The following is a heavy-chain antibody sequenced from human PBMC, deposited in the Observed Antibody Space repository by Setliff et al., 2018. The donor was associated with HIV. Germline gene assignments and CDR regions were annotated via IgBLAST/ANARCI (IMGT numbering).Heavy chain of an antibody. D-gene: IGHD4-17*01. CDR2: SIPMFGTA. CDR1: GGTFGSYA. CDR3: ARSGYGEYDVEAPWDY. J-gene: IGHJ4*02. Sequence: SVKVSCKASGGTFGSYAVSWVRQAPGQGLEWMGGSIPMFGTAKYAQKFQARVTLTTDESTSTAYMEVSGLKSDDTAVYYCARSGYGEYDVEAPWDYWGQGTLVTVSS. V-gene: IGHV1-69*05.